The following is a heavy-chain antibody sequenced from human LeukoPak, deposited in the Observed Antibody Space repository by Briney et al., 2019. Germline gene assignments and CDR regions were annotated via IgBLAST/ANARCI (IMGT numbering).Heavy chain of an antibody. J-gene: IGHJ6*03. V-gene: IGHV3-48*01. CDR3: ARDWVIAARYYYYYMDV. D-gene: IGHD6-6*01. CDR2: ISSSSSTI. CDR1: GFTFSSYS. Sequence: GGSLRLSCAASGFTFSSYSMNWVRQAPGKGLEWVSYISSSSSTIYYADSVKGRFTISRDNAKNSLYLQMNSLRAEDTAVYYCARDWVIAARYYYYYMDVWGKGTTVTVSS.